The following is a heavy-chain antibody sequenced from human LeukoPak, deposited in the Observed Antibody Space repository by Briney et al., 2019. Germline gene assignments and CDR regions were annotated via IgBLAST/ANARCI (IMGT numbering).Heavy chain of an antibody. CDR3: ARVVGSGWNYFDS. D-gene: IGHD6-19*01. CDR2: RHHSGSS. J-gene: IGHJ4*02. CDR1: GGSISSYY. Sequence: PSETLSLTCTVSGGSISSYYWSWLRQPPGKGLEWIAYRHHSGSSNYNPSLESRVTVSVDTSNNQFSLRVTSVTAAGTAVYYCARVVGSGWNYFDSWGQGTLVTVSS. V-gene: IGHV4-59*01.